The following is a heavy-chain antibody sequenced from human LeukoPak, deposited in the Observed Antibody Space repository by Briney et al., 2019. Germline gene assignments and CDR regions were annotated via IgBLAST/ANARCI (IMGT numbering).Heavy chain of an antibody. V-gene: IGHV3-74*01. Sequence: GGSLRLSCVASGFTFSNYLMHWVRQAPGKGLVWVSRIKTDGSRTNYADSVKGRFTISRDNAKNTVYLEMNSLRSEDTAVYYCARAIGSSWGKVDYWGQGTLVTVSS. CDR2: IKTDGSRT. CDR1: GFTFSNYL. D-gene: IGHD6-13*01. CDR3: ARAIGSSWGKVDY. J-gene: IGHJ4*02.